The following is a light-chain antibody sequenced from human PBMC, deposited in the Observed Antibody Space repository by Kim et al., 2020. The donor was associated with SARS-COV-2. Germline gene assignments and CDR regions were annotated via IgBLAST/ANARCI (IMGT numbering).Light chain of an antibody. CDR1: QRISSW. CDR3: QQYNSYPWT. CDR2: DAS. V-gene: IGKV1-5*01. J-gene: IGKJ1*01. Sequence: GARVTITGRASQRISSWLAWYQQKPGKAPKLLIYDASSLESGVPSRFSGSGSGTEFTLTISSLQPDDFATYYCQQYNSYPWTFGQGTKVDIK.